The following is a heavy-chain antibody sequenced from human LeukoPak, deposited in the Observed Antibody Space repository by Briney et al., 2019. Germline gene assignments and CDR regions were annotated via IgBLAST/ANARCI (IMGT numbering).Heavy chain of an antibody. J-gene: IGHJ4*02. Sequence: GGSLRLSCATSGFTFSSSGMHWVRQAPGKGLEWVAFIRYDGSNKYYADSVKGRFTISRDNSKNTLYLQMNSLRAEDTAVYYCAKDRVTMVRGVIITFDYWGQGTLVTVSS. CDR2: IRYDGSNK. CDR3: AKDRVTMVRGVIITFDY. CDR1: GFTFSSSG. D-gene: IGHD3-10*01. V-gene: IGHV3-30*02.